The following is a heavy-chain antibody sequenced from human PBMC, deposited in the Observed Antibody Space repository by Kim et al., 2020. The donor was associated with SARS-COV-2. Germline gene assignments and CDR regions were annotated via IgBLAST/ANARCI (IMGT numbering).Heavy chain of an antibody. V-gene: IGHV4-34*01. Sequence: SESLSLTCAVYGGSFSGYYWSWIRQPPGKGLEWVGEINHSGSTNYNPSLKSRVTISVDTSKNQFSLKLISVTAADKAVDYCAREDYGGNCGGGYWGQG. CDR3: AREDYGGNCGGGY. CDR2: INHSGST. D-gene: IGHD4-17*01. CDR1: GGSFSGYY. J-gene: IGHJ4*02.